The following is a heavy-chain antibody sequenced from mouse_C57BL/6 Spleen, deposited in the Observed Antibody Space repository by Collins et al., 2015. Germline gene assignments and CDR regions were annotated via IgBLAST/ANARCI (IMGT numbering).Heavy chain of an antibody. D-gene: IGHD2-4*01. V-gene: IGHV1-55*01. Sequence: QVQLQQPGAELVKPGASVKMSCKASGYTFTSYWITWVKQRPGQGLEWIGDIYPGSGSTNYNEKFKSKATLTVDTSSSTAYMQLSSLTSEDSAVYYCARWDYDLPWFAYWGQGTLVTVSA. CDR3: ARWDYDLPWFAY. CDR2: IYPGSGST. CDR1: GYTFTSYW. J-gene: IGHJ3*01.